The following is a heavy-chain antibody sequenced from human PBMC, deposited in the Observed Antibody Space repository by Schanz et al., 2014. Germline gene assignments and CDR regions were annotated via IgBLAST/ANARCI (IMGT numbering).Heavy chain of an antibody. D-gene: IGHD3-9*01. Sequence: QVQLVQSGAEVKKPGASVKVSCKASGYTFTSYGISWVRQAPGQGLEWMGWISAYSGNTKYRQKLQGRVTMTTDTATSTAYMELRSLRSDDTAVYYCAKAEYDILTDSYSRLDPWGQGTLVTVSA. CDR1: GYTFTSYG. CDR3: AKAEYDILTDSYSRLDP. J-gene: IGHJ5*02. V-gene: IGHV1-18*01. CDR2: ISAYSGNT.